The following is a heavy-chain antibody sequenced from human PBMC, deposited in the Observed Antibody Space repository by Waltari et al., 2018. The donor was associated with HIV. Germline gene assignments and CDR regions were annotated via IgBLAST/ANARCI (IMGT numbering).Heavy chain of an antibody. V-gene: IGHV4-39*07. CDR1: GGSISSSSYY. Sequence: QLQLQESGPGLVKPSETLSLTCTVSGGSISSSSYYWGWIRQPPRKGLEWIGSIYYSGSTYYNPSLKSRVTISVDTSKNQFSLKLSSVTAADTAVYYCARDNIVVVPAAAQGWFDPWGQGTLVTVSS. CDR2: IYYSGST. J-gene: IGHJ5*02. CDR3: ARDNIVVVPAAAQGWFDP. D-gene: IGHD2-2*01.